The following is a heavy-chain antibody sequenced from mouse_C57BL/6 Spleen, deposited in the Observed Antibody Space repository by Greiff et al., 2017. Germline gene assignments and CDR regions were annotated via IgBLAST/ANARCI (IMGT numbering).Heavy chain of an antibody. CDR2: IDPEDGET. CDR3: ASLYGYDGSFAY. D-gene: IGHD2-2*01. V-gene: IGHV14-2*01. CDR1: GFNIKDYY. Sequence: EVQLQQSGAELVKPGASVKLSCTASGFNIKDYYMHWVKQRTEQGLEWIGRIDPEDGETKYAPKFQGKATLTADTSSNTAYLRLSSLAAEDSSVYCGASLYGYDGSFAYWGQGTLVTVSA. J-gene: IGHJ3*01.